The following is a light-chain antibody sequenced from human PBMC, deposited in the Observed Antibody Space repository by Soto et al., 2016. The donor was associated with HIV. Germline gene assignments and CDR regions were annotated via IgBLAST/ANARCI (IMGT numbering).Light chain of an antibody. J-gene: IGLJ2*01. V-gene: IGLV3-21*03. CDR1: NIGSKS. Sequence: SYVLTQPPSVSVAPGKTATITCEGTNIGSKSVHWYRQKPGQAPVLFVYDDTDRPSGIPERFSGSNSGNTATLTISSVEAGDEADYFCQVWDRSSDQMIFGGGTKVTV. CDR2: DDT. CDR3: QVWDRSSDQMI.